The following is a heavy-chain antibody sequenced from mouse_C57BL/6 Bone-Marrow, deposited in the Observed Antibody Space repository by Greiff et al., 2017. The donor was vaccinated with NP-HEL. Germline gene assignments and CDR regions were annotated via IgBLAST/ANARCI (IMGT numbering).Heavy chain of an antibody. D-gene: IGHD1-1*01. CDR2: IDPENGDT. CDR3: TTGGSSPYAMDY. V-gene: IGHV14-4*01. CDR1: GFNIKDDY. J-gene: IGHJ4*01. Sequence: EVQGVESGAELVRPGASVQLSCTVSGFNIKDDYMHWVKQRPEQGLEWIGWIDPENGDTEYASKFQGKATITADTSSNTAYLQLSSLTSEDTAVYYCTTGGSSPYAMDYWGQGTSVTVSS.